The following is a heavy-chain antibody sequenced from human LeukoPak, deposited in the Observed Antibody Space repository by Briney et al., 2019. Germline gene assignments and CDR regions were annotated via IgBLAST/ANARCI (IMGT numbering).Heavy chain of an antibody. J-gene: IGHJ4*02. D-gene: IGHD6-13*01. Sequence: GGSLRLSCAASGFTVSSYWMHWVRQAPGKGLVWVSRINSDGSSTNYADSVKGRFTVSRDNAKNTLYLQVNNLRAEDTAVYYCARGPSSNWSGLDFWGQGTLLTVSS. CDR3: ARGPSSNWSGLDF. V-gene: IGHV3-74*01. CDR1: GFTVSSYW. CDR2: INSDGSST.